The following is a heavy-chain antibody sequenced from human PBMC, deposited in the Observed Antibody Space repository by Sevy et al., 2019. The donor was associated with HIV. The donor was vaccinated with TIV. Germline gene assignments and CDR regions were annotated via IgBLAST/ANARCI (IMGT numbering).Heavy chain of an antibody. V-gene: IGHV3-21*01. D-gene: IGHD1-1*01. J-gene: IGHJ3*02. CDR2: ISGSSFYI. CDR3: ARATGTEALDAFDI. CDR1: GFTFSIYA. Sequence: GGSLRLSCAASGFTFSIYAMSWVRQAPGKGLEWVSSISGSSFYIYYADSVKGRFTISRDNAKNSLYLQMISLRADDTAVYYCARATGTEALDAFDIWGQGTLVTVSS.